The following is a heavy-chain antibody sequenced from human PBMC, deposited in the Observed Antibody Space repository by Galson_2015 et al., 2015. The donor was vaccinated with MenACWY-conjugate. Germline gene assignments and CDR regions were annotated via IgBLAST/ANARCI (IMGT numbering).Heavy chain of an antibody. CDR3: ARRSGWTNDAFDI. V-gene: IGHV1-3*01. D-gene: IGHD6-19*01. CDR1: GSTFSNYA. CDR2: INVGSGTT. J-gene: IGHJ3*02. Sequence: SVKVSCKASGSTFSNYAMHWMRQAPGQRLEYMGWINVGSGTTRSSQKFQDRVTIITDTSANTAYMELSSLRSDDTAVYYCARRSGWTNDAFDIWGQGTMVTVSS.